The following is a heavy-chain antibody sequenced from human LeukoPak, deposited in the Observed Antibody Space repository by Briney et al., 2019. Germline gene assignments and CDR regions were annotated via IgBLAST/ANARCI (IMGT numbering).Heavy chain of an antibody. CDR3: ASMVRGVYLDY. D-gene: IGHD3-10*01. CDR2: ISGGGGNM. J-gene: IGHJ4*02. CDR1: GFTFSSYA. V-gene: IGHV3-23*01. Sequence: GRSLRLSCAASGFTFSSYAMSWVRKAPGRGPEWVSTISGGGGNMYYVDSVKGRFTISRDNSKNTLYLQMNSLRAEDTAIYYCASMVRGVYLDYWGQGTLVTASS.